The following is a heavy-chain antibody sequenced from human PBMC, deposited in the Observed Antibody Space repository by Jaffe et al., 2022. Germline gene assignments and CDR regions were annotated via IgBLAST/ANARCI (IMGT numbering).Heavy chain of an antibody. CDR3: ARDYTSTSGYYYYMDV. CDR1: GYTFTGYY. Sequence: QVQLVQSGAEVKKPGASVKVSCKASGYTFTGYYMHWVRQAPGQGLEWMGWINPNSGGTNYAQKFQGRVTMTRDTSISTAYMELSRLRSDDTAVYYCARDYTSTSGYYYYMDVWGKGTTVTVSS. D-gene: IGHD1-1*01. J-gene: IGHJ6*03. CDR2: INPNSGGT. V-gene: IGHV1-2*02.